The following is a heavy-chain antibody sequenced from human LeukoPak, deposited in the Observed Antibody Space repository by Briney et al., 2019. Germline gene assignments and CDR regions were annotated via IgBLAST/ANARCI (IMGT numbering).Heavy chain of an antibody. J-gene: IGHJ5*02. CDR3: ARRRQLQLWFDWFDP. D-gene: IGHD5-18*01. Sequence: SETLSLTCTVSGGSISSSSYYWGWIRQPPGKGLEWIGSIYYSGSTYYNPSLKSRVTISVDTSKNQFSLKLSSVTAADTAVYYCARRRQLQLWFDWFDPWGQGTLVTVSS. V-gene: IGHV4-39*01. CDR2: IYYSGST. CDR1: GGSISSSSYY.